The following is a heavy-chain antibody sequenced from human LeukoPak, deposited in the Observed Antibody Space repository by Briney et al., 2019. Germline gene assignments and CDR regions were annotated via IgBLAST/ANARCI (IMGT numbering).Heavy chain of an antibody. CDR2: IRYDGSNK. CDR3: AKDLMIVPRAWFDP. Sequence: GGSLRLSCAASGFTFSSYGMHWVRQAPGKGLEWVAFIRYDGSNKYYADSVKGRFTISRDNSKNTLYLQMNSLRAEHTAVYYCAKDLMIVPRAWFDPWGQGTLVTVSS. D-gene: IGHD3-22*01. J-gene: IGHJ5*02. V-gene: IGHV3-30*02. CDR1: GFTFSSYG.